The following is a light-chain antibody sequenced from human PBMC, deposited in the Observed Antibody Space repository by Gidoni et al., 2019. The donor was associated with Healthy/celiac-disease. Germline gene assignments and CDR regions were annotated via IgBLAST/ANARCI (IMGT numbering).Light chain of an antibody. CDR1: SSDVGGYNY. J-gene: IGLJ1*01. CDR2: EVS. Sequence: QSALTQPRSVSGSPGQSVTISCTGTSSDVGGYNYVSWYQQHPGKAPKLMIYEVSKRPSGVPDRFSVSKSGNTASLTIPGLQAEDEADYYCCSYAGSYRYVFGTGTKVTVL. CDR3: CSYAGSYRYV. V-gene: IGLV2-11*01.